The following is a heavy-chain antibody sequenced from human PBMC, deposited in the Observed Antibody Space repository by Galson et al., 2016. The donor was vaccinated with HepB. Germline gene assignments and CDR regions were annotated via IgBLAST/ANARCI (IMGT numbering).Heavy chain of an antibody. CDR1: GFTFSNYA. D-gene: IGHD1-26*01. V-gene: IGHV3-23*01. CDR3: AKLRFSGNYPRALDI. J-gene: IGHJ3*02. CDR2: ISGSGSNT. Sequence: CAASGFTFSNYAINWVRQAPGKGLEWVSGISGSGSNTYYANSVKGRFTISRDNSKNTLYLQMNSLRADDTALYYCAKLRFSGNYPRALDIWGRGTMVTVSS.